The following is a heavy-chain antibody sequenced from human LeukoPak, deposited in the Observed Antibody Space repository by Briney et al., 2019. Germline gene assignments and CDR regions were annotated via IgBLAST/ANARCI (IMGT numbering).Heavy chain of an antibody. D-gene: IGHD6-13*01. V-gene: IGHV3-23*01. Sequence: PGGSLRLSCTASGFTFGGYAMSWVRQAPGKGLEWVSSISGGSEDTCYADSVKGRFTISRDNSKTTLYLQMNSLRAEDTAVYYCARTIAQYSNSWLYFYYGLDVWGQGTTVTVSS. J-gene: IGHJ6*02. CDR3: ARTIAQYSNSWLYFYYGLDV. CDR1: GFTFGGYA. CDR2: ISGGSEDT.